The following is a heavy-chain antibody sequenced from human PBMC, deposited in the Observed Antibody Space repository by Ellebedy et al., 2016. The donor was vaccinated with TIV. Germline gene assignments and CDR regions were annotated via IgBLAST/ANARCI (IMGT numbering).Heavy chain of an antibody. CDR3: ARISSGRSFYGMDV. V-gene: IGHV3-11*01. CDR2: ISDSGSMI. Sequence: GESLKISXAASGFSSSDYYTSWIRQAPGKGLEWVSYISDSGSMIHYADSVKGRFTISRDSSKNSLYLQMNNLRAEDTAVYYCARISSGRSFYGMDVWGQGTTVTVSS. D-gene: IGHD6-19*01. J-gene: IGHJ6*02. CDR1: GFSSSDYY.